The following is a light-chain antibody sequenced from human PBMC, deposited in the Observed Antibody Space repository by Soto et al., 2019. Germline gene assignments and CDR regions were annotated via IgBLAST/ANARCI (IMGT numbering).Light chain of an antibody. CDR1: QILNSSS. CDR3: QQYEKSPLT. Sequence: EIVLTQSPGTLSLSPGERATLSCSASQILNSSSLACYQQKPGQAPRVLVYGASHRATGIPDRFSGSGSGTDFTLTVIRLEPEDFAVYYCQQYEKSPLTFCGGTKVEIK. CDR2: GAS. V-gene: IGKV3-20*01. J-gene: IGKJ4*01.